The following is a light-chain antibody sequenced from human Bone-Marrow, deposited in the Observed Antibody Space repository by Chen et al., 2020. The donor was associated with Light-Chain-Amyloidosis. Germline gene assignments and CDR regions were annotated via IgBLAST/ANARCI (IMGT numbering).Light chain of an antibody. CDR1: DLPTKY. J-gene: IGLJ2*01. CDR3: QSADSSGTYEGI. CDR2: RDT. V-gene: IGLV3-25*03. Sequence: SYELTQPPSVSVSPGQTARITCSGDDLPTKYAYWYQQKPGQAPVLVIHRDTERPSGISERFSGSGSGTTATLTISGVQAEDEADYHCQSADSSGTYEGIFGGGTKLTFL.